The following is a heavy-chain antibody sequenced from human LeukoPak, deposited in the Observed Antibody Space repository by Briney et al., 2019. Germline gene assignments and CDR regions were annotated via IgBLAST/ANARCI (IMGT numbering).Heavy chain of an antibody. D-gene: IGHD2-15*01. CDR3: ARTYGSGSLDY. CDR1: GFTFSSYG. J-gene: IGHJ4*02. V-gene: IGHV3-48*01. Sequence: PGGSLRLSCAASGFTFSSYGMSWVRQAPGKGLEWISYISGRGEAIFYADSVQGRFTISRDNAKNSIYLQMNGLTAEDTAVYYCARTYGSGSLDYGGQGTLVTASS. CDR2: ISGRGEAI.